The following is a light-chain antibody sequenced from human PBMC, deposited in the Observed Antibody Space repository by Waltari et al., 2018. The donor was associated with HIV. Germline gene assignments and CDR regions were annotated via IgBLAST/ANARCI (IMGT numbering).Light chain of an antibody. CDR1: QSVGKY. J-gene: IGKJ2*01. CDR3: QQRTNWPPYT. Sequence: EILLSQSPATLSLSPGERATPSCRASQSVGKYLAWYQQKPGQAPRLLIYDASDRATGIPVRFSGSGSRTDFTLTISSLEPEDFAVYYCQQRTNWPPYTFGQGTKLEIK. CDR2: DAS. V-gene: IGKV3-11*01.